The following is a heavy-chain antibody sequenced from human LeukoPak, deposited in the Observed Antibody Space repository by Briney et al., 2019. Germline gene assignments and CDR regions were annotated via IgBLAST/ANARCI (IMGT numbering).Heavy chain of an antibody. Sequence: SETLSLTCTVSGYSISSGYYWSWIRQPPGKGLEWIGEINHSGSTNYNPSLKSRVTISVDTSKNQFSLKLSSVTAADTAVYYCARGGQWLVTWYFDYWGQGTLVTVSS. D-gene: IGHD6-19*01. CDR1: GYSISSGYY. CDR2: INHSGST. CDR3: ARGGQWLVTWYFDY. J-gene: IGHJ4*02. V-gene: IGHV4-38-2*02.